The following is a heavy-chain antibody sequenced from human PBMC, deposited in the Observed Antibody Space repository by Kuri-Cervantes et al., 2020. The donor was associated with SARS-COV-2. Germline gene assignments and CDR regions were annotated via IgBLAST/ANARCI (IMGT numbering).Heavy chain of an antibody. V-gene: IGHV3-23*01. D-gene: IGHD5-12*01. Sequence: LSLTCAASGFSFSTNVMAWVRQAPGKGLEWVSTMSGGGASTHYADSVKGRFTISRDNSKNMLYLQMYSLRAEDTAVYYCAKTSGYNYYFAYWGQGSLVTVSS. CDR3: AKTSGYNYYFAY. CDR2: MSGGGAST. CDR1: GFSFSTNV. J-gene: IGHJ4*02.